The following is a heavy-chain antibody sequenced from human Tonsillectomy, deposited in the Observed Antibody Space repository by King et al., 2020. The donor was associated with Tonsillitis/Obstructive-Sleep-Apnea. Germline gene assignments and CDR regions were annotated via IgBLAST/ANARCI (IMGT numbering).Heavy chain of an antibody. CDR3: ARGXVXMVYATFDY. CDR1: GESFSGYY. CDR2: INHSGST. D-gene: IGHD2-8*01. Sequence: VQLQQWGAGLLKPSETLSLTCAVYGESFSGYYWSWIRQPPGKGLEWIGEINHSGSTNYNPSXXSRVTIXVDTSKNPFXLKLSSVPAADTAVYYCARGXVXMVYATFDYWGQXXXVTVSS. V-gene: IGHV4-34*01. J-gene: IGHJ4*02.